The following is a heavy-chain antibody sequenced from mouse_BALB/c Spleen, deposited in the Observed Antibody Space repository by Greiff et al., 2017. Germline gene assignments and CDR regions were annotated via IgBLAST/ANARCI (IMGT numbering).Heavy chain of an antibody. D-gene: IGHD1-2*01. V-gene: IGHV5-9-4*01. Sequence: EVMLVESGGGLVKPGGSLKLSCAASGFTFSSYAMSWVRQSPEKRLEWVAEISSGGSYTYYPDTVTGRFTISRDNAKNTLYLEMSSLRSEDTAMYYCARDYGYFLDYWGQGTSVTVSS. CDR3: ARDYGYFLDY. CDR2: ISSGGSYT. CDR1: GFTFSSYA. J-gene: IGHJ4*01.